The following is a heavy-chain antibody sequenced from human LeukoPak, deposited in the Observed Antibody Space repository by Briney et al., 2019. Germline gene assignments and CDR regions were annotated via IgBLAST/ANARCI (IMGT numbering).Heavy chain of an antibody. J-gene: IGHJ4*02. V-gene: IGHV4-30-2*01. CDR3: ARVQDYGAQGNYYFDY. CDR2: IYHSGST. Sequence: SETLSLTCAVSGGSISSGGYSWSWIRQPPGKGLEWIGYIYHSGSTYYNPSLKSRVTISVDRSKNQFSLKLSSVTAADTAVYYCARVQDYGAQGNYYFDYWGQGTLVTVSS. D-gene: IGHD4-17*01. CDR1: GGSISSGGYS.